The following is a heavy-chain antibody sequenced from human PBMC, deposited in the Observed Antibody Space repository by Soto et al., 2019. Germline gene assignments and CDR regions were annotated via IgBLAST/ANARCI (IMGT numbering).Heavy chain of an antibody. D-gene: IGHD3-10*01. V-gene: IGHV1-18*01. CDR1: GYTFTSYG. Sequence: QVQLVQSGAEVKKPGASVKVSCKASGYTFTSYGISWVRQAPGQGIERMGWISAYNGNTNYAQKLQGRVTMTTDTSTTTAFIGLRSLRSDDTAVYYCARDSYGSGVDYWGQGTLVTVSS. CDR3: ARDSYGSGVDY. J-gene: IGHJ4*02. CDR2: ISAYNGNT.